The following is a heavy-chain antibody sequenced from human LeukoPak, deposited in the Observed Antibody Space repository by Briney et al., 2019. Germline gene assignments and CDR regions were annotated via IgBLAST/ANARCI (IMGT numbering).Heavy chain of an antibody. Sequence: SDTLSLTCTVSGGSISSSSYYWGWIRQPPGKGLDWIGSMHYSGSTYYNPSLKSRVTISVDTAKNQFSLRLSSVTAADTAVYYCARQGAITYAYFDYWGQGTLVTVSS. V-gene: IGHV4-39*07. D-gene: IGHD2-2*01. CDR1: GGSISSSSYY. CDR3: ARQGAITYAYFDY. J-gene: IGHJ4*02. CDR2: MHYSGST.